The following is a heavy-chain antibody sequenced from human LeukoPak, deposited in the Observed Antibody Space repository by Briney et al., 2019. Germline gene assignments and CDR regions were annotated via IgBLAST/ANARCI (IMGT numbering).Heavy chain of an antibody. CDR3: TRQLRYFDWLLQDYYYYYMDV. D-gene: IGHD3-9*01. Sequence: WGSLRLSCAASGFTFSGSAMHWVRQASGKGLEWVGRIRSKANSYATAYAASVKGRFTISRDDSKNTAYLQMNSLKTEDTAVYYCTRQLRYFDWLLQDYYYYYMDVWGKGTTVTVSS. CDR1: GFTFSGSA. V-gene: IGHV3-73*01. CDR2: IRSKANSYAT. J-gene: IGHJ6*03.